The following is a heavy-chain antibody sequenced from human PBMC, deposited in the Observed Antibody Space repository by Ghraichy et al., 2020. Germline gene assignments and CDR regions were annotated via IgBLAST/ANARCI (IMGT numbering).Heavy chain of an antibody. D-gene: IGHD3-22*01. CDR1: GFTFSSYA. J-gene: IGHJ4*02. Sequence: GESLNISCAASGFTFSSYAMSWVRQAPGKGLEWVSAISGSGGSTYYADSVKGRFTISRDNSKNTLYLQMSSLRAEDTAVYYCAKDYDSSGSYFDYWGQGTLVTVSS. CDR3: AKDYDSSGSYFDY. CDR2: ISGSGGST. V-gene: IGHV3-23*01.